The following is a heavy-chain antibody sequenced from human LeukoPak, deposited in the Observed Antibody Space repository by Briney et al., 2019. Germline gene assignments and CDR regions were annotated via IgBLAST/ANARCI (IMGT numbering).Heavy chain of an antibody. CDR2: ISSSGSTI. Sequence: GGSLRLSCAASGFTFSSYEMNWVPQAPGKGLEWVSYISSSGSTIYYADSVKGRFTISRDNAKNSLYLQMNSLRAEDTAVYYCARDYSSGFLDYWGQGTLVTVSS. CDR3: ARDYSSGFLDY. D-gene: IGHD6-19*01. V-gene: IGHV3-48*03. CDR1: GFTFSSYE. J-gene: IGHJ4*02.